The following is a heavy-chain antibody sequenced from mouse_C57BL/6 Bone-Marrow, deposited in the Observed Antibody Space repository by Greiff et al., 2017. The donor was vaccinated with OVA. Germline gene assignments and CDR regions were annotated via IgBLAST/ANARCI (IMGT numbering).Heavy chain of an antibody. V-gene: IGHV1-53*01. CDR1: GYTFTSYW. CDR2: INPSNGGT. J-gene: IGHJ1*03. D-gene: IGHD2-4*01. Sequence: QVQLQQPGTDLVKPGASVKLSCKASGYTFTSYWMHWVKQRPGQGLEWIGNINPSNGGTNYNEKFKSKATLTVYKSSSTAYMQLSSLTSEDSAVYYCARHYYDFYWYFDVWGTGTTVTVSS. CDR3: ARHYYDFYWYFDV.